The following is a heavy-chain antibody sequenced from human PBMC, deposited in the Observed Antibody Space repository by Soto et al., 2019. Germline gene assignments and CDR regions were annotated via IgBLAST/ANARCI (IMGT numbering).Heavy chain of an antibody. D-gene: IGHD5-18*01. CDR3: AKDFYRGYSYGYSFDY. CDR2: TSHDETTK. V-gene: IGHV3-30-3*01. J-gene: IGHJ4*02. CDR1: GFTFSSYA. Sequence: PGGSLRLSCTASGFTFSSYAMHWARQTPGKGLEWVAVTSHDETTKYYADSAKGRFTISRDNSKNTLYLQMNSLRAEDTAVYYCAKDFYRGYSYGYSFDYWGQGTLVTVSS.